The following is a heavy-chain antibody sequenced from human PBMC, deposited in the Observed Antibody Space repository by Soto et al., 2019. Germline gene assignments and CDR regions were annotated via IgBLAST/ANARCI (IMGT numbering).Heavy chain of an antibody. D-gene: IGHD1-26*01. CDR3: AHAYGGRSLY. CDR1: GFSLTTDRVG. Sequence: QITLKESGPTLVKPTQTLTLTCTFSGFSLTTDRVGVGWIRQPPGEALEWLAVIYWDDTKTYRPSLESRLTITKDTSKNQVALTMTNMDSVDTATYYCAHAYGGRSLYCGQGTLVTVSS. CDR2: IYWDDTK. V-gene: IGHV2-5*02. J-gene: IGHJ4*02.